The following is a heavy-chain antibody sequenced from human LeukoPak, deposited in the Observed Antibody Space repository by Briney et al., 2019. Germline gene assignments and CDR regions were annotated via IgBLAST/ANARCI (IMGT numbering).Heavy chain of an antibody. Sequence: GGSLRLSCAASGFTFSNYAMSWVRQAPGKGLEWVSAISGSGGTTYYADSVKGRFTISRDNSKNTLYLQMNSLRAEDTAVYYCAKSPDYGNSYFDYWGQGTLVTVSS. D-gene: IGHD4-17*01. J-gene: IGHJ4*02. CDR1: GFTFSNYA. V-gene: IGHV3-23*01. CDR3: AKSPDYGNSYFDY. CDR2: ISGSGGTT.